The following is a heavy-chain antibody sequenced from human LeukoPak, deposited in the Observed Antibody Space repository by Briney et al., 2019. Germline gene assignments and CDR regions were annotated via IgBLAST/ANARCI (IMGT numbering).Heavy chain of an antibody. D-gene: IGHD3-22*01. Sequence: SETLSLTCAVYGGSFSSYYWSWIRQPPGKGLEWIGYIYYSGSTSYNPSLKSRVTISVDTSKNQFSLKLSSVTAADTAVYYCARQYYYDSSGYYYAAFDIWGQGTMVTVSS. CDR2: IYYSGST. CDR3: ARQYYYDSSGYYYAAFDI. J-gene: IGHJ3*02. CDR1: GGSFSSYY. V-gene: IGHV4-59*08.